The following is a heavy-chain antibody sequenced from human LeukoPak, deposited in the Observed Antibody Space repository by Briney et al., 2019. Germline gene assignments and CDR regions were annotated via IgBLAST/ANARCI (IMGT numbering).Heavy chain of an antibody. D-gene: IGHD1-26*01. CDR3: AKDSLRERIVGSTTRGVNDY. Sequence: GGSLRLSCAASGFPFGSYAMTWVRQAPGKGLEWVSGISGSGGKTYNADSLKGRFTISRDNSKNTLYLQMNSLRGEDTAVYYCAKDSLRERIVGSTTRGVNDYWGQGTLVTVSS. V-gene: IGHV3-23*01. J-gene: IGHJ4*02. CDR2: ISGSGGKT. CDR1: GFPFGSYA.